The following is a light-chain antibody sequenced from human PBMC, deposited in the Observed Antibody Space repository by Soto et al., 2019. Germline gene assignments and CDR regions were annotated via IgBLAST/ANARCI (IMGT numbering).Light chain of an antibody. CDR3: KQYYSAPT. Sequence: DIVMTQSPDSLAVSLGERATINCKSSQSVLYSSNNKNYLAWYQHKPGQPPKLLTYWASIRESGVPDRFSGSWSGTDLTITISSLQAEDVAVYYCKQYYSAPTFGQGTKLEIK. V-gene: IGKV4-1*01. CDR2: WAS. CDR1: QSVLYSSNNKNY. J-gene: IGKJ2*01.